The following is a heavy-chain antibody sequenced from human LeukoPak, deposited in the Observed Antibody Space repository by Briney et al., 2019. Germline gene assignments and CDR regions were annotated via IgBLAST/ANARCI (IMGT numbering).Heavy chain of an antibody. D-gene: IGHD5-18*01. CDR3: ARVVDTAYED. V-gene: IGHV1-3*01. CDR1: GYTFTSYA. Sequence: ASVKVSCRASGYTFTSYAMHWVRQAPGQRLEWMGWINVGNSKTKYSQKFQGRVTITRDTSASTAYMELSSLRSEDTAVYYCARVVDTAYEDWGQGTLVTVSS. J-gene: IGHJ4*02. CDR2: INVGNSKT.